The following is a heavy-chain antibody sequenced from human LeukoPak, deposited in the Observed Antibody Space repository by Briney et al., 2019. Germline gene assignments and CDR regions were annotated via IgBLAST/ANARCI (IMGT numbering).Heavy chain of an antibody. CDR1: GYTFTSYG. J-gene: IGHJ4*02. D-gene: IGHD3-10*01. CDR3: ERDSGGSGSYSH. CDR2: ISVYNGNT. V-gene: IGHV1-18*01. Sequence: ASVKVSCKASGYTFTSYGFSWVRQAPAQGLEWMGWISVYNGNTNYAQKLQGRVTMTTDTTTSTAYMELSSLRSDDPAVYYCERDSGGSGSYSHWGQGTLVTVSS.